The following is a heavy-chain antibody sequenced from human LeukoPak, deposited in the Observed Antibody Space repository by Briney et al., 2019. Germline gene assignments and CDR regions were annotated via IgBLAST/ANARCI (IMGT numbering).Heavy chain of an antibody. V-gene: IGHV7-4-1*02. CDR2: INTNTGNP. Sequence: ASVKVSCKASGYTFTIYAMNWVRQAPGQGLEWMGWINTNTGNPTYAQGFTGRFVFSLDTSVSTAYLQISSLKAEDTAVYYCARLLLQDTAMPDDYWGQGTLVTVSS. D-gene: IGHD5-18*01. CDR1: GYTFTIYA. CDR3: ARLLLQDTAMPDDY. J-gene: IGHJ4*02.